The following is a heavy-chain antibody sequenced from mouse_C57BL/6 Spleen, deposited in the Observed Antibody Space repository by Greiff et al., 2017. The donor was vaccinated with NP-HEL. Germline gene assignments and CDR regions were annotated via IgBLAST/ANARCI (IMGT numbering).Heavy chain of an antibody. CDR1: GYTFTGYW. CDR2: ILPGSGST. V-gene: IGHV1-9*01. D-gene: IGHD1-2*01. CDR3: ARTLGIRWYFDV. J-gene: IGHJ1*03. Sequence: VQLQESGAELMKPGASVKLSCKATGYTFTGYWIEWVKQRPGHGLEWIGEILPGSGSTNHNEKFKGKATFTADTSSNTAYMQLSSLTTEDSAIYYCARTLGIRWYFDVWGTGTTVTVSS.